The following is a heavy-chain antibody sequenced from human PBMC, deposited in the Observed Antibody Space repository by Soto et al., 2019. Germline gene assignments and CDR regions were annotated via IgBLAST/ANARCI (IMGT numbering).Heavy chain of an antibody. D-gene: IGHD1-20*01. CDR1: GFTFGSYA. CDR2: ISGGGDAT. Sequence: EVQLLESGGGLVQPGGSLRLSCAASGFTFGSYALSWVRQAPGKGLEWVSVISGGGDATYYPDSVKGRFTTSRDNSKNTVYLQMNSLGAEDTAVYYCAKKSLGSITLPALYYFDYWGQGTLVTVSS. CDR3: AKKSLGSITLPALYYFDY. J-gene: IGHJ4*02. V-gene: IGHV3-23*01.